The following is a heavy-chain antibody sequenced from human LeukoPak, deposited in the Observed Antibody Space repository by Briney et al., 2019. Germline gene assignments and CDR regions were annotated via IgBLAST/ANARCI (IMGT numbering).Heavy chain of an antibody. V-gene: IGHV3-30*14. Sequence: GRSLRLSCAASGFTFSTYAMHWVRQALGKGLEWVAVISYDGSKKYYADSVKGRFTISRDNSKNTLYLQMNSLRAEDTAVYYCARDSGYDLRPTLDYWGQGTLVTVSS. CDR1: GFTFSTYA. J-gene: IGHJ4*02. D-gene: IGHD5-12*01. CDR2: ISYDGSKK. CDR3: ARDSGYDLRPTLDY.